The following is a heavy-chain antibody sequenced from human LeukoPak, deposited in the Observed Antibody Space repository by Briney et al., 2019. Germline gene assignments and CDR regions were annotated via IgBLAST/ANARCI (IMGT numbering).Heavy chain of an antibody. CDR3: ARGRVGVTGRIDY. Sequence: GGSLRLSCAASGFTFSSYSLNWVRQAPGKGLEWVSSITTSSSYIYYADSVKGRFTISRDNAKNSLYLQMNSLRAEDTAVYYCARGRVGVTGRIDYWGQGTLVTVSP. J-gene: IGHJ4*02. D-gene: IGHD1-26*01. CDR1: GFTFSSYS. V-gene: IGHV3-21*01. CDR2: ITTSSSYI.